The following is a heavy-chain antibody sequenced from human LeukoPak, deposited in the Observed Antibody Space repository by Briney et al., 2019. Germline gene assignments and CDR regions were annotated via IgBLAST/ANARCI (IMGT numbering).Heavy chain of an antibody. D-gene: IGHD3-22*01. V-gene: IGHV3-7*01. CDR1: GFTFSSYW. Sequence: GGSLRLSCPASGFTFSSYWMSWVRQAPGKGLEWVANIKQDGSEKYYVDSVKGRFTMSRDNAKNSLYLQMNSLRAEDTAVYYCAREGPYYYDSSGLWGQGTLVTVSS. J-gene: IGHJ4*02. CDR2: IKQDGSEK. CDR3: AREGPYYYDSSGL.